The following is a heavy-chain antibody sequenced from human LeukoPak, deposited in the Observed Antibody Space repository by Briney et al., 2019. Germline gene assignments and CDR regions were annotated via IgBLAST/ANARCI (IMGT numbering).Heavy chain of an antibody. CDR2: IVGSGSAT. Sequence: GGSLRLSCAASGFAFSSYAMGWVRQAPREGLEWVSSIVGSGSATYYADSVKGRFTISRDNSKNTLYLQMNSLRAEDTAVYYCTRYCRSATCYRYYAMDVWGQGTTAIVSS. CDR1: GFAFSSYA. J-gene: IGHJ6*02. CDR3: TRYCRSATCYRYYAMDV. V-gene: IGHV3-23*01. D-gene: IGHD2-2*01.